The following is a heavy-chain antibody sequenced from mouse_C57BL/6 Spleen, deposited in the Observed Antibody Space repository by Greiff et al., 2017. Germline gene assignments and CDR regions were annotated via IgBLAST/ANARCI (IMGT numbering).Heavy chain of an antibody. CDR2: ISSGGSYT. J-gene: IGHJ3*01. V-gene: IGHV5-6*01. CDR1: GFTFSSYG. D-gene: IGHD3-3*01. CDR3: DNRTGTEARYSMAY. Sequence: EVKVVESGGDLVKPGGSLKLSCAASGFTFSSYGMSWVRQTPDKRLEWVATISSGGSYTYYPDSVKGRFTISSDNAKNTLYLHMSSLKSEDTAMYSCDNRTGTEARYSMAYWGQGTLVTVSA.